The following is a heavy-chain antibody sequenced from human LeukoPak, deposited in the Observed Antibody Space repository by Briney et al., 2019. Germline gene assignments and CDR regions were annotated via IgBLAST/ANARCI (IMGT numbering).Heavy chain of an antibody. CDR2: IDGSSSRT. Sequence: GGSLRLSCAASGFIFSDYYMSWMRQAPGKGLEWLSYIDGSSSRTNYADSVKGRFTTSRDNVKNSLYLHMNSLRAEDTAVYYCAKGPTVTSGHFDYWGQGTLVTVSS. J-gene: IGHJ4*02. V-gene: IGHV3-11*03. D-gene: IGHD4-11*01. CDR3: AKGPTVTSGHFDY. CDR1: GFIFSDYY.